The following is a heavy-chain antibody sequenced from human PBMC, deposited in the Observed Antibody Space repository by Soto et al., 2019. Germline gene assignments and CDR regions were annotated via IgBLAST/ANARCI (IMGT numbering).Heavy chain of an antibody. V-gene: IGHV2-26*01. Sequence: SGPTLVNPTETLTLTCTVSGFSLSNARMGVSWIRQPPGKALEWLAHIFSNDEKSYSTSLKSRLTISKDTSKSQVVLTMTNMDPVDTATYYCARIQRQQWLVGYFDYWGQGTLVTVSS. J-gene: IGHJ4*02. D-gene: IGHD6-19*01. CDR2: IFSNDEK. CDR3: ARIQRQQWLVGYFDY. CDR1: GFSLSNARMG.